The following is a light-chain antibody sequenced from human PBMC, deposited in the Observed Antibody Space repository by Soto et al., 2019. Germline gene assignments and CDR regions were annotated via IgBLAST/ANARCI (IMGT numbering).Light chain of an antibody. Sequence: DIQTTQSPSTLSASVRHRVTITCRASQSISSWLAWYQQKPGKAPKILIYDASSLQSGVPSRFSGSGSGTGFTLTISSLQPDDFATYYCQQYDSYSWTFGQGIKVDI. J-gene: IGKJ1*01. CDR2: DAS. CDR3: QQYDSYSWT. V-gene: IGKV1-5*01. CDR1: QSISSW.